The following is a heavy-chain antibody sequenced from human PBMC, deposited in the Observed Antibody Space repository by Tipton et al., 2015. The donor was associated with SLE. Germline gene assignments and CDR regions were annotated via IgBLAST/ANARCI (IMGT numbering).Heavy chain of an antibody. J-gene: IGHJ3*02. V-gene: IGHV4-39*07. D-gene: IGHD4-17*01. CDR1: GDSTGSSSYY. CDR3: ARVDGDYSDAFDN. Sequence: TLSLTCTVSGDSTGSSSYYWGWIRQPPGKGRVGIGSIYYSGSTNYNPSLKSRGTISVDTSKNQFSLKLTAVTSADTAVYYCARVDGDYSDAFDNGGQGTLVTVSS. CDR2: IYYSGST.